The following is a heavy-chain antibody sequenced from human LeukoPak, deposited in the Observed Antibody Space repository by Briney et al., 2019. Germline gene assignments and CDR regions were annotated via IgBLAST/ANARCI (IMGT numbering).Heavy chain of an antibody. CDR2: INHSGST. D-gene: IGHD2-15*01. J-gene: IGHJ4*02. V-gene: IGHV4-4*02. CDR3: ASRRIMVY. CDR1: AGFINSSNW. Sequence: KPSETLSLTCTVSAGFINSSNWWSWVRQPPGKGLEWIGEINHSGSTNYNPSLKSRVTISVDTSKNQFSLKLSSVTAADTAVYYCASRRIMVYWGQGTLVTVSS.